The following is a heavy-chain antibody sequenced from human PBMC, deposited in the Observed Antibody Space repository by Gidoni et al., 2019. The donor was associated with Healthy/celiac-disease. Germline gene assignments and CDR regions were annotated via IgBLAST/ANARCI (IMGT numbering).Heavy chain of an antibody. CDR2: ISGSGGST. D-gene: IGHD3-3*01. Sequence: EVQLLESGGGWVQPGGSLRLSCAASGFTFSSYAMSWVRQAPGKGLEWVSTISGSGGSTSSAGSVKVLFTISRDNSKNTLYLQMNRLRADYTAVYYCAKTSLRGVLRWDYWGQGTLVTVSS. J-gene: IGHJ4*02. CDR3: AKTSLRGVLRWDY. CDR1: GFTFSSYA. V-gene: IGHV3-23*01.